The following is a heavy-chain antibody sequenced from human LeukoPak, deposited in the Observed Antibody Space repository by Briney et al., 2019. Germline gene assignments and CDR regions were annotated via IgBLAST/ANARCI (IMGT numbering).Heavy chain of an antibody. J-gene: IGHJ4*02. Sequence: SLRLSCAASGFTFDDYAMHWVRQAPGKGLEWVSGISWNSGSIGYADSVKGRFTITRENSKNTLYLQMMGLRVEDTAIYYCAKLNLGEMAYFDSWGQGILVTVSS. V-gene: IGHV3-9*01. CDR2: ISWNSGSI. CDR3: AKLNLGEMAYFDS. CDR1: GFTFDDYA. D-gene: IGHD2-21*01.